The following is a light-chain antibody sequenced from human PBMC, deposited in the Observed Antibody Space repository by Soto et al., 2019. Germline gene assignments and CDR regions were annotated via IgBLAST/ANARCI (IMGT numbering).Light chain of an antibody. CDR3: HMYNIRPYT. CDR1: QSITSN. J-gene: IGKJ2*01. Sequence: EIVMTQSPANLSVSPGERATLSCRASQSITSNLAWYQQKPGQAPRLLIYAASTRATGVPDRFSASGYGTEFTLTIISLRSDAYTIYYCHMYNIRPYTFGQGTQLE. CDR2: AAS. V-gene: IGKV3-15*01.